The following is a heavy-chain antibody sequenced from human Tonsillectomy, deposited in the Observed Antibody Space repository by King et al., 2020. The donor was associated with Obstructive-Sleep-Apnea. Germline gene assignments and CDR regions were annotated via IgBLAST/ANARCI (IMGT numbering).Heavy chain of an antibody. CDR1: GFPFSSYG. J-gene: IGHJ6*02. Sequence: VQLVESGGGVVQPGRSLRLSCAASGFPFSSYGIHWVRQAPGKGLEWVAVISYDGSNKYYADSVKGRFTISRDNSKNTLYLQMNSLRAEDTAVYYCAKERVEDGDYGSYYYYGMDVWGQGTTVTVSS. CDR2: ISYDGSNK. V-gene: IGHV3-30*18. CDR3: AKERVEDGDYGSYYYYGMDV. D-gene: IGHD4-17*01.